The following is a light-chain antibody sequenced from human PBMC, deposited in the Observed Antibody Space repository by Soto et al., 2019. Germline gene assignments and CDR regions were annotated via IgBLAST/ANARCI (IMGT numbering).Light chain of an antibody. J-gene: IGKJ4*01. Sequence: DVQMTQSPSSLSASVGDRVTITCRASQDINSWLAGYQQKPGKAPKSLIYVASSLQTGVPLRFSGSGSGTVFTLTISSLQPEDSATYYCQQYNIYPLTFGGGTKVEIK. CDR2: VAS. CDR1: QDINSW. V-gene: IGKV1D-16*01. CDR3: QQYNIYPLT.